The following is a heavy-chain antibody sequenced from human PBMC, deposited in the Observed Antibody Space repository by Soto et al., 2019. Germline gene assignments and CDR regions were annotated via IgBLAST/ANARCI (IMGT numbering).Heavy chain of an antibody. CDR1: GGSISSYY. CDR3: ARGVDSSGWYRN. J-gene: IGHJ4*02. V-gene: IGHV4-59*01. D-gene: IGHD6-19*01. Sequence: KPSETLSLTCTVSGGSISSYYWSWIRQPPGKGLEWIGYIYYSGSTNYNPSLKSRVTISVDTSKNQFSLKLSSVTAADTAVYYCARGVDSSGWYRNWGQGTLVTVSS. CDR2: IYYSGST.